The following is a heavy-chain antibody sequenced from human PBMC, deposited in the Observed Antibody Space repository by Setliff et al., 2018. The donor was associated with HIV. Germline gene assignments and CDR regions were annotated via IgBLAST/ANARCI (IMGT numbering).Heavy chain of an antibody. CDR1: GGSIRSGSYY. Sequence: SETLSLTCTVSGGSIRSGSYYWTWIRQPAGKGPEWIGHIYTNGYTNYNPSLKSRVTISVDTSGGQFSLQLTSVTAADTAVYYCARAPPGIQNDAFDVWGQGTMVTVSS. V-gene: IGHV4-61*09. J-gene: IGHJ3*01. CDR3: ARAPPGIQNDAFDV. CDR2: IYTNGYT.